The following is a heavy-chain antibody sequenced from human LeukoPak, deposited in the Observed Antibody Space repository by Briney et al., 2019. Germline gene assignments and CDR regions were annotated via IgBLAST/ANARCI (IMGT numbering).Heavy chain of an antibody. J-gene: IGHJ4*02. Sequence: SETLSLTCTVSGGSISSSSYYWGWIRQPPGKGLEWIGSIYYSGSTYYNPSLKSRVTISVDTSKNQFSLKLSSVTAADTAVYYCGVIRNYFDYWGQGTLVTVSS. CDR2: IYYSGST. CDR3: GVIRNYFDY. CDR1: GGSISSSSYY. V-gene: IGHV4-39*01.